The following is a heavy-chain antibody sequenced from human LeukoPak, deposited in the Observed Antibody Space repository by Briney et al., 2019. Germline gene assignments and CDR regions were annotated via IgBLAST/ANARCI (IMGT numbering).Heavy chain of an antibody. Sequence: GGSLRLSCAASGFTFSSYGMHWVRQAPGKGLEWVAVISYDGSNKYYADSVKGRFTISRDNSKNTLYLQMNSLRAEDTAVYYCARDYSLAYDFWSGYYTHFDYWGQGTLVTVSS. CDR3: ARDYSLAYDFWSGYYTHFDY. CDR1: GFTFSSYG. D-gene: IGHD3-3*01. CDR2: ISYDGSNK. V-gene: IGHV3-30*03. J-gene: IGHJ4*02.